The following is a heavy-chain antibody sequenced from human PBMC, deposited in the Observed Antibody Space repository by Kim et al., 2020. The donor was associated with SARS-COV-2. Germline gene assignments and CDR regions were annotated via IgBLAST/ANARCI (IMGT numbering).Heavy chain of an antibody. CDR1: GFTFSSYA. CDR2: ISYDGSNK. V-gene: IGHV3-30*04. CDR3: AREGAYSGSYYAPFDY. Sequence: GGSLRLSCAASGFTFSSYAMHWVRQAPGKGLEWVAVISYDGSNKYYADSVKGRFTISRDNSKNTLYLQMNSLRAEDTAVYYCAREGAYSGSYYAPFDYWG. D-gene: IGHD1-26*01. J-gene: IGHJ4*01.